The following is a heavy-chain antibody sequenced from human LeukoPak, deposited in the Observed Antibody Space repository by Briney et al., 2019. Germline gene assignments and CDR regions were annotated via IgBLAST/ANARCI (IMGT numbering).Heavy chain of an antibody. D-gene: IGHD5-12*01. CDR1: GYSFTSYW. J-gene: IGHJ4*02. CDR3: ARQTLVGDSFDS. V-gene: IGHV5-10-1*01. Sequence: GESLRISCKGSGYSFTSYWISWVRQMPGKGLEWMGRIDPRDYYTNYSPSFQGHVAISVDKSISTAYLQWSSLKASDTAIYYCARQTLVGDSFDSWGQGTLVTASS. CDR2: IDPRDYYT.